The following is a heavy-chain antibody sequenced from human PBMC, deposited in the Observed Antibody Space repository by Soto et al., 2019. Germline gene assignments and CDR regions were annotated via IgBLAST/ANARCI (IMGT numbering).Heavy chain of an antibody. J-gene: IGHJ4*02. Sequence: DSMKGRFTISRDNAKNSLYLQMNSLRAEDTAVYYCARENAYGDPKSFDYWGQGTLVTVSS. D-gene: IGHD4-17*01. V-gene: IGHV3-7*01. CDR3: ARENAYGDPKSFDY.